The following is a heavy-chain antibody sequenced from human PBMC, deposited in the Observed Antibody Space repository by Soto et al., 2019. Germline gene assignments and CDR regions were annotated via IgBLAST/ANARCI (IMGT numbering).Heavy chain of an antibody. D-gene: IGHD4-4*01. J-gene: IGHJ6*02. CDR2: IYYSGSI. Sequence: SETLSLTCTVSGGSISSGDYYWSWIRQPPGKGLEWIGYIYYSGSIYYNPSLKSRVTISVDTSKNQFSLKLSSVTAADTAVYYCAIQSDYYYGXDVWGQGTTVTVSS. CDR1: GGSISSGDYY. CDR3: AIQSDYYYGXDV. V-gene: IGHV4-30-4*01.